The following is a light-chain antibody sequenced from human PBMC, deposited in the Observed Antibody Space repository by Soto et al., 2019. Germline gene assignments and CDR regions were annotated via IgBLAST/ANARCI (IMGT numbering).Light chain of an antibody. Sequence: QAVVTQEPSLTVSPGGTVTLTCASNTGAVSSGYYPNWFQQKPGQAPRALIYSTSNKNSWTPARFSGSLLGGKAALTLSGVQPEDEAEYYCLLYFGGAYVFGTGTKLTVL. CDR2: STS. CDR1: TGAVSSGYY. J-gene: IGLJ1*01. V-gene: IGLV7-43*01. CDR3: LLYFGGAYV.